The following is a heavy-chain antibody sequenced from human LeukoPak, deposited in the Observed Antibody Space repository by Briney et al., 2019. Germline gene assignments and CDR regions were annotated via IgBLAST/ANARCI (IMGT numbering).Heavy chain of an antibody. CDR3: ARRDFGGPRWYFDL. J-gene: IGHJ2*01. Sequence: GESLKISCKGSGYSFTTYWNGWVRQMPGKGLEWMAIIYPGDSDTRYSPSFQGQVTISADKPISTAYLQWGSLKASDSAMYYCARRDFGGPRWYFDLWGRGTLVTVSS. CDR2: IYPGDSDT. V-gene: IGHV5-51*01. CDR1: GYSFTTYW. D-gene: IGHD2-21*01.